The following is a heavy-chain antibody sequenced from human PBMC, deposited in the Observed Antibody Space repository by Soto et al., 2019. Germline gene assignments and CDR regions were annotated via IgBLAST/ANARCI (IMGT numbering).Heavy chain of an antibody. CDR2: ISYSGNT. Sequence: QLQLQESGPGLVKSSETLSLTCSVSGGSFSSSASDWAWIRQPPGGRLEWIGSISYSGNTYYNPSLPSRVTIYADTSKNQFSLSPSPVTAADTAVYYCARRLPLLPFDSWGQGTLVTVAS. J-gene: IGHJ4*02. V-gene: IGHV4-39*01. CDR3: ARRLPLLPFDS. CDR1: GGSFSSSASD.